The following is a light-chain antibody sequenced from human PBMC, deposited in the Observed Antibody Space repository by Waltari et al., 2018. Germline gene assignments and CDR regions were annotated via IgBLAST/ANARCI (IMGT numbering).Light chain of an antibody. J-gene: IGKJ1*01. CDR1: QAINNF. CDR3: QQYNSYPWT. V-gene: IGKV1-16*02. Sequence: DIQMTQSPSSLSASVGDSVTIPCRASQAINNFLALFQQKPGKALKSLIYSASSLQIGGPSEFSGIGSGTDFTLTISSLQPEDFATYYCQQYNSYPWTFGQGTKVEIK. CDR2: SAS.